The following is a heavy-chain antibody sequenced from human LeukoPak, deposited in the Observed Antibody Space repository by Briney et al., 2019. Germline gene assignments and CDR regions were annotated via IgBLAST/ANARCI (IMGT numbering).Heavy chain of an antibody. V-gene: IGHV3-21*03. Sequence: GGSLRLSCAASGFTFSSYSMNWVRQAPGKGLGWVSSISSSSSYIYYADSVKGRFTISRDNAKNSLYLQMNSLKTEDTAVYYCTELVRPFDYWGQGTLVTVSS. J-gene: IGHJ4*02. CDR2: ISSSSSYI. CDR3: TELVRPFDY. D-gene: IGHD1-7*01. CDR1: GFTFSSYS.